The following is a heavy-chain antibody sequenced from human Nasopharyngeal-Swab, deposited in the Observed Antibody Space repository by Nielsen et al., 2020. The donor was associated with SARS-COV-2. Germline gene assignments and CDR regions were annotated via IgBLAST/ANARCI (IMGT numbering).Heavy chain of an antibody. V-gene: IGHV4-61*02. CDR2: IYTSGST. CDR1: GGSISSGSYY. J-gene: IGHJ6*03. CDR3: ARGLRGVTTYYYYYYMDV. Sequence: LRLSCTVSGGSISSGSYYWSWIRQPAGKGLEWIGRIYTSGSTNYSPSLKSRVTISVDTSKNQFSLKLSSVTAADTAVYYCARGLRGVTTYYYYYYMDVWGKGTTVTVSS. D-gene: IGHD4-17*01.